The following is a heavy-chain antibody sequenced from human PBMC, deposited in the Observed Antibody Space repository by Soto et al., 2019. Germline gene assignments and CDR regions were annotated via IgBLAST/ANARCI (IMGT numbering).Heavy chain of an antibody. CDR2: IGGGGDATL. CDR1: GFTFSTYA. D-gene: IGHD6-13*01. Sequence: EVHLLESGGGSVQPGGSLRLSCAASGFTFSTYAMTWVRQAPGKGLEWVSTIGGGGDATLYYAESVKGRFTICRDDSRDTLYLHMDTLRDGDTAVYYCVKDWTGSRCPCLDVWGQGTTVPVSS. J-gene: IGHJ6*02. CDR3: VKDWTGSRCPCLDV. V-gene: IGHV3-23*01.